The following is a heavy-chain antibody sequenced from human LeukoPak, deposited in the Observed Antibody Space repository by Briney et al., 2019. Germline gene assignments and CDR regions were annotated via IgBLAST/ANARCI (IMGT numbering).Heavy chain of an antibody. CDR2: ISSSSSYI. CDR1: GFTFSTYA. CDR3: ASSYCSSTSCYTGPFDY. J-gene: IGHJ4*02. Sequence: GGSLRLSCAASGFTFSTYAMTWVRQAPGKGLEWVSSISSSSSYIYYADSVKGRFTISRDNAKNSLYLQMNSLRAEDTAVYYCASSYCSSTSCYTGPFDYWGQGTLVTVSS. V-gene: IGHV3-21*01. D-gene: IGHD2-2*02.